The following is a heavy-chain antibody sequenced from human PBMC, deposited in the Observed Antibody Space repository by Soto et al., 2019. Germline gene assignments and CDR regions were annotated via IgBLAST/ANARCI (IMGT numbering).Heavy chain of an antibody. CDR3: AKALVPALTAKFGY. J-gene: IGHJ4*02. Sequence: HPGGSLRLSCAASGFTFSSYAMSWVRQAPGKGLEWVSTVTASGGGTFYANSVKGRFTISRDNSRNTLHLQMSSLRVEDTALYYCAKALVPALTAKFGYWGQGTLVTVSS. CDR1: GFTFSSYA. V-gene: IGHV3-23*01. CDR2: VTASGGGT. D-gene: IGHD5-18*01.